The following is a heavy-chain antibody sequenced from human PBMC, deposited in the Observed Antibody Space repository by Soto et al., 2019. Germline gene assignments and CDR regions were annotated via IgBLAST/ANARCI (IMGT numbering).Heavy chain of an antibody. D-gene: IGHD5-18*01. J-gene: IGHJ3*02. CDR1: GFTFTSSA. V-gene: IGHV1-58*01. CDR3: AAVRLGYSWGAFDI. CDR2: IVVGSGNT. Sequence: TSVKVFCKASGFTFTSSAVQWVRQARGQRLEWIGWIVVGSGNTNYAQKFQERVTITRDMSTSTAYMELSSLRSEDTAVYYCAAVRLGYSWGAFDIWGQGTMVTVSS.